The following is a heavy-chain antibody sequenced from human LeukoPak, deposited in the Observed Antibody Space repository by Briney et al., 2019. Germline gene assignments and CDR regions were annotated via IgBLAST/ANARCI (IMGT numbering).Heavy chain of an antibody. V-gene: IGHV1-46*03. CDR3: ALAAAGTAYFDY. CDR1: GYTFTSNY. D-gene: IGHD6-13*01. CDR2: IKPSGGST. Sequence: ASVKVSCKASGYTFTSNYMHWVRHRPGQGLEWMGIIKPSGGSTSYAQKLQGRVTMTRDTSTSTVYMELSSLRSEDTAVYYCALAAAGTAYFDYWGQGTLVTVSS. J-gene: IGHJ4*02.